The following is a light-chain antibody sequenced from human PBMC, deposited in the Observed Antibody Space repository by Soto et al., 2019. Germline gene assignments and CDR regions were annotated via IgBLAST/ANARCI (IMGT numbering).Light chain of an antibody. CDR3: QQYTSWPTIT. V-gene: IGKV3-15*01. Sequence: EVVTTQSPATLSVSQGERATLSCRASESVSSNLAWYQQRPGQAHRLVIYGASTRATGIPASFSGGVSGTEFTLTISRLQSEDFAVYYGQQYTSWPTITFCPVTRLEIK. CDR2: GAS. J-gene: IGKJ5*01. CDR1: ESVSSN.